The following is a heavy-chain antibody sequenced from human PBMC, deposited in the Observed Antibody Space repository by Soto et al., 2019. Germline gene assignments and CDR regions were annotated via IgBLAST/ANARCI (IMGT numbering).Heavy chain of an antibody. Sequence: EVQLVESGGGLVQPGGSLRLSCAASGFTFSSYWMSWVRQAPGKGLEWVANIKQDGSEKYYVDSVKGRFTISRDNAKNSLYLQMNSLRAEDTAVYYCARILGETGYCSGGSCYWHYYYGMDVWGQGTTVTVSS. CDR2: IKQDGSEK. J-gene: IGHJ6*02. CDR3: ARILGETGYCSGGSCYWHYYYGMDV. CDR1: GFTFSSYW. V-gene: IGHV3-7*05. D-gene: IGHD2-15*01.